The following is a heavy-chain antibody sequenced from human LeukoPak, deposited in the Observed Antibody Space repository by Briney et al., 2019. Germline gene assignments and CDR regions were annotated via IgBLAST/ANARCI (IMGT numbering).Heavy chain of an antibody. D-gene: IGHD3-3*01. V-gene: IGHV3-33*06. CDR3: AKARYYDFPFDY. CDR2: IWYDGSNK. CDR1: GFTFSSYG. J-gene: IGHJ4*02. Sequence: GGSLRLSCAASGFTFSSYGMWWVRQAPGKGLEWVAVIWYDGSNKYYADSVKGRFTISRDNSKNTLYLQMNSLRAEDTAVYYCAKARYYDFPFDYWGQGTLVTVSS.